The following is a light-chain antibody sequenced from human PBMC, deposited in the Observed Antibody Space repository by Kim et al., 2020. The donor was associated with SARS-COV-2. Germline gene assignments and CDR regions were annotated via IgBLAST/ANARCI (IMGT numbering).Light chain of an antibody. Sequence: EIVMTQSPATLSVSPGERATLSCRASQSVSSSLAWYQQKPGQAPRLLIYGAFTRATGIPARFSGSGSGTEFTLTISSLQSEDFAVYYCQQHTNWPYTFGQGTKLEI. CDR2: GAF. J-gene: IGKJ2*01. V-gene: IGKV3-15*01. CDR1: QSVSSS. CDR3: QQHTNWPYT.